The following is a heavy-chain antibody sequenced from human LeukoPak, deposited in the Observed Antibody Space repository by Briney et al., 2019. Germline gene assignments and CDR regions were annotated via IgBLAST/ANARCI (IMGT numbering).Heavy chain of an antibody. CDR3: ATENLNEVRGYYYYYYGMDV. CDR2: FDPEDGET. V-gene: IGHV1-24*01. J-gene: IGHJ6*02. D-gene: IGHD3-10*01. Sequence: ASVKVSCKVSGYTLTELSMHWVRQAPGKGLEWMGGFDPEDGETIYAQKFQGRVTMTEDTSTDTAYMELSSLRSEDTAVYYCATENLNEVRGYYYYYYGMDVWGQGTTVTVSS. CDR1: GYTLTELS.